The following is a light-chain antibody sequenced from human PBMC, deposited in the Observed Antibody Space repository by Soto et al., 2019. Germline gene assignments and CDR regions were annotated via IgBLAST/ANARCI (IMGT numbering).Light chain of an antibody. Sequence: DIQMTQSPSTLSASVGDRVTITCRASQSISSWLAWYQQKPGKAPKLLIYDASSLESGVPSRFSGSGSGTEFHLTIRRLKREAFENYYCQQYNSYSLTFGGGAK. CDR2: DAS. V-gene: IGKV1-5*01. CDR3: QQYNSYSLT. J-gene: IGKJ4*02. CDR1: QSISSW.